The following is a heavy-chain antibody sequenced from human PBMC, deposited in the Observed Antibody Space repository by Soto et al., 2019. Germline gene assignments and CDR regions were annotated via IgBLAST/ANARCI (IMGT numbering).Heavy chain of an antibody. J-gene: IGHJ6*03. V-gene: IGHV3-66*01. CDR2: IYSGGST. CDR3: ARDENDILTGLGDYYYYYMDV. CDR1: GFTVSSNY. Sequence: GGSLRLSCAASGFTVSSNYMSWVRQAPGKGLEWVSVIYSGGSTYYADSVKGRFTISRDNSKNTLYLQMNSLRAEDTAVYYCARDENDILTGLGDYYYYYMDVWGKGTTVTVSS. D-gene: IGHD3-9*01.